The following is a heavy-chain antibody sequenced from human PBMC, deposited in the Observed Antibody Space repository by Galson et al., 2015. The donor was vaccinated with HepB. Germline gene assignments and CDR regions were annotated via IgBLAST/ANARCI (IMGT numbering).Heavy chain of an antibody. CDR1: GYTFTSYA. Sequence: SVKVPCKASGYTFTSYAMHWVRQAPGQRLEWMGWINAGNGNTKYSQKFQGRVTMTTDTSTSTAYMELRSLRSDDTAVYYCARDRFVVGATDAPYYFDYWGQGTLVTVSS. J-gene: IGHJ4*02. D-gene: IGHD1-26*01. CDR2: INAGNGNT. V-gene: IGHV1-3*01. CDR3: ARDRFVVGATDAPYYFDY.